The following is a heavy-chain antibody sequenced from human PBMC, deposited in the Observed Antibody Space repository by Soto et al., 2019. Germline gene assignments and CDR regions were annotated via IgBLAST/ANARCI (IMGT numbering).Heavy chain of an antibody. CDR3: ARDYCGGGSCYSFDY. Sequence: ASVKVSCKASGYTFTGYYMHWVRQAPGQGLEWMGWINPNSGGTNYAQKFQGWVTMTRDTSISTAYMELSRLRSDDTAVYYCARDYCGGGSCYSFDYWGQGTLVTVSS. CDR2: INPNSGGT. J-gene: IGHJ4*02. V-gene: IGHV1-2*04. CDR1: GYTFTGYY. D-gene: IGHD2-15*01.